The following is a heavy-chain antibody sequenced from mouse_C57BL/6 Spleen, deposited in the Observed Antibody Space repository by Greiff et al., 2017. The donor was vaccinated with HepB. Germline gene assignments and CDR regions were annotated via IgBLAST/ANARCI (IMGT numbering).Heavy chain of an antibody. D-gene: IGHD1-1*01. V-gene: IGHV1-54*01. CDR2: INPGSGGT. CDR3: ARWDYGSSYRFAY. J-gene: IGHJ3*01. Sequence: QVQLKQSGAELVRPGTSVKVSCKASGYAFTNYLIEWVKQRPGQGLEWIGVINPGSGGTNYNEKFKGKATLTADKSSSTAYMQLSSLTSEDSAVYFCARWDYGSSYRFAYWGQGTLVTVSA. CDR1: GYAFTNYL.